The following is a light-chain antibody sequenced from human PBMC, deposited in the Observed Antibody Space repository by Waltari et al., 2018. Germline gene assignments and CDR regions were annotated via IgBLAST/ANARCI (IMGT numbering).Light chain of an antibody. CDR2: GAS. CDR1: QSVSSSY. J-gene: IGKJ4*01. Sequence: EIVLTQSPGTLSLSPGERANLSCRASQSVSSSYLAWYQQKPGQAPRLLIYGASRRATGIPDRFSGSGSGTDFTLTINRLAPEDLAVYYCQQYGSSSLTFGGGTKVEIK. V-gene: IGKV3-20*01. CDR3: QQYGSSSLT.